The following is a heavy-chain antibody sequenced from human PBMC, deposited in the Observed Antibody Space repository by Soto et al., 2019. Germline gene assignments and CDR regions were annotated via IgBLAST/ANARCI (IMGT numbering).Heavy chain of an antibody. J-gene: IGHJ4*02. CDR2: IYHSGST. V-gene: IGHV4-30-2*01. Sequence: SETLSLTCAVSGGSISSGGYSWSWIRQPPGKGLEWIGYIYHSGSTYYNPSLKSRVTISVDRSKNQFSLKLTSVTAADTAVYYCARGFGDYVVGNFDYWGQGTLVTVSS. CDR3: ARGFGDYVVGNFDY. CDR1: GGSISSGGYS. D-gene: IGHD4-17*01.